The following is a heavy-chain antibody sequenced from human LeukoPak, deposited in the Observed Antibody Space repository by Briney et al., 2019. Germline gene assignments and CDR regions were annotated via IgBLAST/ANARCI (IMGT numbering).Heavy chain of an antibody. CDR3: AKDSGSGSPSRFDY. J-gene: IGHJ4*02. CDR2: ISASGGST. D-gene: IGHD3-10*01. Sequence: GGSLRLSCVASGFTFSSYGMSWVRQAPGKGLEWVSGISASGGSTYYPDSVKGRFTISRDNSKNTLYLQMNSLRAEDTAVYYCAKDSGSGSPSRFDYWGQGTLVTVSP. CDR1: GFTFSSYG. V-gene: IGHV3-23*01.